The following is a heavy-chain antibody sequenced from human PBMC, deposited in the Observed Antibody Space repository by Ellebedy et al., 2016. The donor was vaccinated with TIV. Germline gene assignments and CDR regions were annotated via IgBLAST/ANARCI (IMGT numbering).Heavy chain of an antibody. V-gene: IGHV3-23*01. CDR3: ARGGYYDDYARLDY. D-gene: IGHD4-17*01. CDR2: VIASGGDT. J-gene: IGHJ4*02. CDR1: GFTFSSYW. Sequence: PGGSLRLSCAASGFTFSSYWMHWVRQAPGKGLEWVAAVIASGGDTYYADSVKGRFTISRDNSKNTLYLQMNSLRADDTAIYYCARGGYYDDYARLDYWGQGTLVTVSS.